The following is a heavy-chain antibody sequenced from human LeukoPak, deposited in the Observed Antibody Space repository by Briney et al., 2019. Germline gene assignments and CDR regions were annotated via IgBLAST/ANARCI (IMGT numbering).Heavy chain of an antibody. Sequence: GGSLRLSCAASGFTFSSYWMHWVRQAAGKGLVWVSRLNSDGSSTSYADSVKGRFTISRDNAKNTLYLQMNSLRAEDTAVYYCARIPYYCSSTSCYGHLHMWGQGTMLTVSS. J-gene: IGHJ3*02. CDR2: LNSDGSST. CDR3: ARIPYYCSSTSCYGHLHM. D-gene: IGHD2-2*01. CDR1: GFTFSSYW. V-gene: IGHV3-74*01.